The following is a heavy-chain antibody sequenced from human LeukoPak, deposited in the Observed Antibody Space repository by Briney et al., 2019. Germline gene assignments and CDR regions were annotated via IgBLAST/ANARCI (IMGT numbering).Heavy chain of an antibody. V-gene: IGHV4-34*01. D-gene: IGHD1-26*01. CDR1: GGSSSGYY. CDR3: ARGRGVVNPIVTTYYFDY. CDR2: INHSGST. Sequence: SETLSLTCAVYGGSSSGYYWSWIRQPPGKGLEWIGEINHSGSTNYNPSLKSRVTISVDTSKNQFSLKLSSVTAADTAVYYCARGRGVVNPIVTTYYFDYWGQGTLVTVSS. J-gene: IGHJ4*02.